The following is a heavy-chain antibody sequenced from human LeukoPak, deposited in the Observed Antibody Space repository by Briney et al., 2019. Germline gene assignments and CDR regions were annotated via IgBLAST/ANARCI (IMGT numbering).Heavy chain of an antibody. D-gene: IGHD2-15*01. CDR3: AREEVFEPATHYYGMDV. V-gene: IGHV6-1*01. Sequence: SQTLSLTCAISGDRVPSNSAAWNWIRQSPSRGLEWLGRTYYRSKWYNDYAGSVQSRIIINADTSKNQFSLQLKSVTPEDTAVYYCAREEVFEPATHYYGMDVWGQGTTVTVSS. J-gene: IGHJ6*02. CDR1: GDRVPSNSAA. CDR2: TYYRSKWYN.